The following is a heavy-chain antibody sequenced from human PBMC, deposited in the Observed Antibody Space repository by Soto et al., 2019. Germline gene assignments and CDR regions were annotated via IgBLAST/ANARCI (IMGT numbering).Heavy chain of an antibody. CDR3: ATRITVFGLLIPPFDP. D-gene: IGHD3-3*01. V-gene: IGHV4-34*01. J-gene: IGHJ5*02. CDR1: GGSVNGYY. Sequence: TETLSLTCAVYGGSVNGYYLNWIRQPPGKGLEWIGEINHTGGTHYNPSLKSRVTMSVDTSKNQFSLRLSSVTAADTAIYYCATRITVFGLLIPPFDPWGQGTQVTVS. CDR2: INHTGGT.